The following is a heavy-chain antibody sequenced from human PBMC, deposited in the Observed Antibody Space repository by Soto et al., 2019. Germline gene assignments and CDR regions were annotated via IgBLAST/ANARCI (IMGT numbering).Heavy chain of an antibody. D-gene: IGHD3-3*01. J-gene: IGHJ4*02. V-gene: IGHV1-18*04. CDR3: ATGLRFLEWLLFDY. Sequence: ASLKVSCKASGYTFTSYGISWVRQAPGQGLERMGWISAYNGNTNYAQKLQGRVTMTTDTSTSTAYMELRSLRSDDTAVYYCATGLRFLEWLLFDYWGQGTLVTVSS. CDR1: GYTFTSYG. CDR2: ISAYNGNT.